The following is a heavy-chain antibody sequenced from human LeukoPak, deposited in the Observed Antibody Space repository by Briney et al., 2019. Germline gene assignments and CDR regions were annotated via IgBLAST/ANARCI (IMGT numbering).Heavy chain of an antibody. CDR3: ARDVGATPGYFDY. Sequence: SETLSLTCTVSGYSISSGYYWGWIRQPPGKGLEWIAYIYYSGNTNYNPSLKGRVTISVDTSKNQFSLKLSSVTAADTAVYYCARDVGATPGYFDYWGQGTLVTVSS. D-gene: IGHD1-26*01. CDR2: IYYSGNT. CDR1: GYSISSGYY. V-gene: IGHV4-61*01. J-gene: IGHJ4*02.